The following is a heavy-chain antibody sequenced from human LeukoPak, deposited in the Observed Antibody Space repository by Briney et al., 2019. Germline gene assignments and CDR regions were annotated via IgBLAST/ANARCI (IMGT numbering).Heavy chain of an antibody. J-gene: IGHJ4*02. CDR3: ARDLTWGGDFDY. CDR1: GFAFNTYW. Sequence: TGGSLRLSCAAPGFAFNTYWMHWVRQVPGKGLVWVSSLSPDGADTHYAGHVKGRFTISRDNAKNTLFLQMNSLRSEDTALYYCARDLTWGGDFDYWGQGTLVTVSS. CDR2: LSPDGADT. D-gene: IGHD3-16*01. V-gene: IGHV3-74*01.